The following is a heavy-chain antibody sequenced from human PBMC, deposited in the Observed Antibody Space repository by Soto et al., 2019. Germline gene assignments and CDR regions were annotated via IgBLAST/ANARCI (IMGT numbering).Heavy chain of an antibody. J-gene: IGHJ5*01. CDR2: IYYTGTT. CDR3: ATVMHDYGTNWVDS. V-gene: IGHV4-30-4*01. CDR1: SGSISSDKYY. D-gene: IGHD4-17*01. Sequence: QVQLQESGPGLVKPSQTLSLTCSVSSGSISSDKYYWTWIRQSPWKGLEWIGHIYYTGTTHYNPSVTSRVIILLDKSKDQFSLTLTSVTAADTGVYYCATVMHDYGTNWVDSWGQGILVTVSS.